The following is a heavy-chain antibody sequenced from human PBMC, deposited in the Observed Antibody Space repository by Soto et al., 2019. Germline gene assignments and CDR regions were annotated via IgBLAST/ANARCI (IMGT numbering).Heavy chain of an antibody. CDR2: ISGSGSTI. V-gene: IGHV3-11*01. CDR1: GFTFNDYY. D-gene: IGHD6-19*01. Sequence: PGGSLRLSCAASGFTFNDYYITRIRQAPGKVLEWVSYISGSGSTIYYADSVKGRFTISRDNAKNSLYLQMNSLRAEDTAVYYCASQPFSSSWYFDSWGQGTLVTVSS. CDR3: ASQPFSSSWYFDS. J-gene: IGHJ4*02.